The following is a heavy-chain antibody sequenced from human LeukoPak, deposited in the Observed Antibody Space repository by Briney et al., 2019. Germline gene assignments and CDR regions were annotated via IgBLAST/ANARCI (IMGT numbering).Heavy chain of an antibody. CDR2: IYPGDSDT. CDR1: GYSFTTYW. CDR3: ARLRFGDPPYYYYYMDV. D-gene: IGHD3-10*01. V-gene: IGHV5-51*01. J-gene: IGHJ6*03. Sequence: GESLKISCKGSGYSFTTYWIGWVRQMPGKGLEWMGIIYPGDSDTSYSPSFQGQVTISADKSISTAYLQRSSLKASDTAMYYCARLRFGDPPYYYYYMDVWGKGTTVTISS.